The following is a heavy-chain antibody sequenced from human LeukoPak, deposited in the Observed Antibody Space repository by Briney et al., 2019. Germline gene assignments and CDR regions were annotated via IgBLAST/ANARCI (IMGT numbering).Heavy chain of an antibody. J-gene: IGHJ4*02. CDR1: GGSIRSTTYY. V-gene: IGHV4-39*07. D-gene: IGHD3-22*01. CDR3: ARDFPRGIGGYYYVLHDY. Sequence: SETLSLTCSVSGGSIRSTTYYWGWIRQPPGKGLEWIGSIYYSGSTYYNPSLKSRVTISVDTSKNQFSLKLSSVTAEDTAVYYCARDFPRGIGGYYYVLHDYWGQGTLVTVSS. CDR2: IYYSGST.